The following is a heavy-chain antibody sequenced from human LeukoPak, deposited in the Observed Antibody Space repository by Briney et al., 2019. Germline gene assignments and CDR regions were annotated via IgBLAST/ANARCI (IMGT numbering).Heavy chain of an antibody. Sequence: SETLSLTCAVYGGSFSGYYWSWIRPPPGKGLEWIGEINHSGSTNYNPSLKSRVTISVDTSKNQFSLKLSSVTAADTAVYYCARVKSSWSYFDYWGQGTLVTVSS. CDR1: GGSFSGYY. CDR3: ARVKSSWSYFDY. D-gene: IGHD6-13*01. V-gene: IGHV4-34*01. J-gene: IGHJ4*02. CDR2: INHSGST.